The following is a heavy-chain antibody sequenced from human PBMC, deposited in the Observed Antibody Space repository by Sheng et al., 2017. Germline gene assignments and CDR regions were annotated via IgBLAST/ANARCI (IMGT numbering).Heavy chain of an antibody. CDR1: GFTFDDYA. CDR3: AKEGDGAFDI. Sequence: EVQLVESGGGLVQPGRSLRLSCAASGFTFDDYAMHWVRQAPGKGLEWVSGISWNSGSIGYADSVKGRFTISRDNAKNSLYLQMNSLRAEDMALYYCAKEGDGAFDIWGQGTMVTVSS. CDR2: ISWNSGSI. V-gene: IGHV3-9*03. J-gene: IGHJ3*02. D-gene: IGHD3-10*01.